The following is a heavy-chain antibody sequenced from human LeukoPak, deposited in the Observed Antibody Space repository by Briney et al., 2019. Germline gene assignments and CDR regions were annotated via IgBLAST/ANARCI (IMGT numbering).Heavy chain of an antibody. D-gene: IGHD5-18*01. CDR2: ISAYNGNT. J-gene: IGHJ3*02. CDR3: ARQTVDTASDAFDI. V-gene: IGHV1-18*01. Sequence: GASVKVPCKASGYTFASYGISWVRQAPGQGLEWMGWISAYNGNTNYAQKLQGRVTMTTDTSTSTAYMELSSLRSEDTAVYYCARQTVDTASDAFDIWGQGTMVTVSS. CDR1: GYTFASYG.